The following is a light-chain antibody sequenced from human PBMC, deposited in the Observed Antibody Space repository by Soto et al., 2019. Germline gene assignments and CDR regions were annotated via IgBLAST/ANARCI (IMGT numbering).Light chain of an antibody. CDR3: QTRATGPDWV. V-gene: IGLV4-69*01. Sequence: QAVLTQSPSASASLGASVKLTCTLSSGHSTYAIAWHQQQPEKGPRYLMKLDSDGSHSKGDGIPDRFSGSSSGAERYLTISSLQAEDEADYYCQTRATGPDWVFGGGTKLTVL. CDR1: SGHSTYA. J-gene: IGLJ3*02. CDR2: LDSDGSH.